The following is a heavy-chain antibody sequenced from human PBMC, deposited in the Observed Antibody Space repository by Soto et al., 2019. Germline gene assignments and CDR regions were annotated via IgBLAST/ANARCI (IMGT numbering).Heavy chain of an antibody. Sequence: SVKVSCKASGFTFFTSAVQWVRQARGQGLEWIGWIVVGRGNTNYARKFQERVTITRDMSTNTAYMELTSLRSEDTAVYYCAADPYCGGDCYFDYWGQGIMVTVSS. J-gene: IGHJ4*02. V-gene: IGHV1-58*01. CDR1: GFTFFTSA. CDR3: AADPYCGGDCYFDY. D-gene: IGHD2-21*02. CDR2: IVVGRGNT.